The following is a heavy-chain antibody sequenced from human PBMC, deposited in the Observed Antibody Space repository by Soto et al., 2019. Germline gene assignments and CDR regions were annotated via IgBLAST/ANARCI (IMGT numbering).Heavy chain of an antibody. J-gene: IGHJ4*02. D-gene: IGHD2-15*01. CDR2: ISPYNGDT. CDR3: ARRGSNKWDEDFDF. Sequence: QVQLVQSGAEVKKPGASVKVSCQASGYTFTNYGISWVRQDPGQGLEWVGWISPYNGDTRYAQNVQGRVTLTTDTSTSAAYMELRSLRSDDTALYYCARRGSNKWDEDFDFWGQGTLVTVSS. V-gene: IGHV1-18*01. CDR1: GYTFTNYG.